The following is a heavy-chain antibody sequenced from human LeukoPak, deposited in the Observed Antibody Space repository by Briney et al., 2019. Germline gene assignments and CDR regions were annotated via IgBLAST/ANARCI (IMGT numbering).Heavy chain of an antibody. CDR1: GFTFSSYA. CDR2: IQPDGSEG. Sequence: GGSLRLSCAASGFTFSSYAMSWVRQAPGKGLEWVGNIQPDGSEGYPVDSVKGRFTISRDNARNSLFLQMNGLRVEDTAVYYCASQSYARFDPWGQGTLVTVSS. V-gene: IGHV3-7*01. D-gene: IGHD3-16*01. CDR3: ASQSYARFDP. J-gene: IGHJ5*02.